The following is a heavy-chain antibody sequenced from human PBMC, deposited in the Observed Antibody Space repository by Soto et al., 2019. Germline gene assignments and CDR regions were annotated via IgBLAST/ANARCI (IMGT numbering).Heavy chain of an antibody. Sequence: DTLDLPSTVTGSPVPRAKQYWSWFRQPPGRGLEWIGYIYYSGSTNYNPSLKSRVTISVDTSRNQFSLKLSSVTAADTAVYYCARTSANYYYDGMDVWGQGTTVS. D-gene: IGHD2-2*01. J-gene: IGHJ6*02. CDR2: IYYSGST. CDR3: ARTSANYYYDGMDV. V-gene: IGHV4-61*01. CDR1: GSPVPRAKQY.